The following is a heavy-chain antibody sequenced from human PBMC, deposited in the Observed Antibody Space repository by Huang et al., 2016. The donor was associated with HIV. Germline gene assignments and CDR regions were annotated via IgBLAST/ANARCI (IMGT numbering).Heavy chain of an antibody. CDR2: ISWNGTDT. V-gene: IGHV3-9*01. J-gene: IGHJ4*02. CDR3: ATSMMQNLAHFED. D-gene: IGHD3-16*01. Sequence: EVQLVESGGGLVQPGGSLRLSCAASGFTFDDYAMHWVRQVPGKGLEWVSGISWNGTDTGYAGNVKGRFTISRDNAKNYLYLQMTSLRPEDTAFYYCATSMMQNLAHFEDWGQGTLVTVSA. CDR1: GFTFDDYA.